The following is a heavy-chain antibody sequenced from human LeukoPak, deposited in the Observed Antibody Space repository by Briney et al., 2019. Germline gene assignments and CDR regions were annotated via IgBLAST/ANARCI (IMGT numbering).Heavy chain of an antibody. CDR1: GFTFSSYA. Sequence: GGSLRLSCAASGFTFSSYAMSWVRQAPGKGLEWVAAISGSGGSTYYADSVKGRFTISRDNSKNALYLQMNSLRAEDTAVYYCAKADSISWYASVGYWGQGTLVTVSS. CDR3: AKADSISWYASVGY. V-gene: IGHV3-23*01. J-gene: IGHJ4*02. CDR2: ISGSGGST. D-gene: IGHD6-13*01.